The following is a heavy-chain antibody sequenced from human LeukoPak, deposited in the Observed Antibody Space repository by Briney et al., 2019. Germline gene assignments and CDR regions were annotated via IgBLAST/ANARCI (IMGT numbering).Heavy chain of an antibody. CDR3: ARAPLAYCGGDCYSGAFDI. CDR1: GVSISSGGYY. D-gene: IGHD2-21*02. CDR2: IDYSGST. V-gene: IGHV4-31*03. Sequence: ASQTLSLTCTVSGVSISSGGYYWSWIRQHPGKGLEWIGYIDYSGSTYYNPSLKSRVTISVDTSKNQFSLKPSSVTAADTAVYCCARAPLAYCGGDCYSGAFDIWGQGTMVTVSS. J-gene: IGHJ3*02.